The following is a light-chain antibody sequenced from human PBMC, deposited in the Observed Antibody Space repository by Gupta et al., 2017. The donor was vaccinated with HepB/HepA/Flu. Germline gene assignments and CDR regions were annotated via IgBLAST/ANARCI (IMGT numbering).Light chain of an antibody. CDR3: QQYGSSPLFS. CDR2: GAS. Sequence: DIVLTQSPGTLSLSPGERATLSCRASQSVSSSFLAWYQQKPGQAPRLLIYGASSRATGIPDRFSGSGSGTDFTLTISGLEPEDFAVYYCQQYGSSPLFSFGPGTKVEIK. J-gene: IGKJ3*01. CDR1: QSVSSSF. V-gene: IGKV3-20*01.